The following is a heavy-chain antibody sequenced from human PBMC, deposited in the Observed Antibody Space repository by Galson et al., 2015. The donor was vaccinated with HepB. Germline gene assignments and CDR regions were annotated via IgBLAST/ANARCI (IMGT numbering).Heavy chain of an antibody. CDR2: ISYDGSNK. D-gene: IGHD3-9*01. CDR3: AKDLLRYFDWLLFGLDY. V-gene: IGHV3-30*18. J-gene: IGHJ4*02. Sequence: SLRLSCAASGFTFSSYGMHWVRQAPGKGLEWVAVISYDGSNKYYADSVKGRFTISRDNSKNTLYLQMNSLRAEDTAVYYCAKDLLRYFDWLLFGLDYWGQGTLVTVSS. CDR1: GFTFSSYG.